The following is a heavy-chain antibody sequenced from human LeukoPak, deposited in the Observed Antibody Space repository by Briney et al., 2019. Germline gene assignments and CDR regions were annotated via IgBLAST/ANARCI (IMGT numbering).Heavy chain of an antibody. CDR1: GYTFTSNG. J-gene: IGHJ4*02. D-gene: IGHD6-19*01. Sequence: GASVKVSCKASGYTFTSNGISWVRQAPGQGLEWMGWISAYNGNTNYAQKLQGRVTMTTDTSTSTAYMELRSLRSDDTAVYYCARVGYSSGWYSGKDYWGQETLVTVSS. V-gene: IGHV1-18*01. CDR3: ARVGYSSGWYSGKDY. CDR2: ISAYNGNT.